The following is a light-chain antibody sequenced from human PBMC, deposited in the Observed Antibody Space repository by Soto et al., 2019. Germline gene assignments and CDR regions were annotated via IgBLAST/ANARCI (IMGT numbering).Light chain of an antibody. Sequence: DIQLTQSPSFLSASVGDRVTISCRASQGISDYLAWYQQKPGKAPKLLIYGASTLQSGVPARFSGSASGTEFTLTISSLQPEDFATYFCQQINAYPLTFGGGTKLEIK. CDR3: QQINAYPLT. J-gene: IGKJ4*01. CDR2: GAS. CDR1: QGISDY. V-gene: IGKV1-9*01.